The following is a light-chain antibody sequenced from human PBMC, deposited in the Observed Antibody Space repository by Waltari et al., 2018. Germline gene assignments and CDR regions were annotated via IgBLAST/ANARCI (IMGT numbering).Light chain of an antibody. CDR3: QTWGTGISVV. Sequence: QLVVTQSPSASASLGASVKLTCTLSSGHSSSAIAWHQQRPDKGPRSLMKVNSDGSHSKGAGIPDRCAGSSARADRLLPIASLQSDDEADYYCQTWGTGISVVFGGGTKLTVL. CDR2: VNSDGSH. J-gene: IGLJ2*01. V-gene: IGLV4-69*02. CDR1: SGHSSSA.